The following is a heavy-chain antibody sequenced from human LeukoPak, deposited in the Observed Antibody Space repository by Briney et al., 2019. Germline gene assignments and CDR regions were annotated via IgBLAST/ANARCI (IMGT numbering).Heavy chain of an antibody. D-gene: IGHD3-10*01. V-gene: IGHV4-34*01. J-gene: IGHJ4*02. CDR3: ARYYYGSGSYREYYFDY. CDR1: GGSFSGYY. CDR2: INHSGST. Sequence: SETLSLTCAVYGGSFSGYYWSWICQPPGKGLEWIGEINHSGSTNYNPSLKSRVTISVDTSKNQFSLKLSSVTAADTAVYYCARYYYGSGSYREYYFDYWGQGTLVTVSS.